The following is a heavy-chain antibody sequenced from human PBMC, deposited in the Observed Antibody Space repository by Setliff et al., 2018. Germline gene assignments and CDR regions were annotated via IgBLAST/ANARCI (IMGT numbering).Heavy chain of an antibody. CDR1: GGSISSSSYY. CDR2: IYYSGST. Sequence: SQTLSLTCTVSGGSISSSSYYWGWIRQPPGKGLEWIGSIYYSGSTYYNPSLKSRVTISVDTSKNQFSLKLSSVTAADTAVYYCARDRVTTLENYYYYYGMDVWGQGTTVTVSS. CDR3: ARDRVTTLENYYYYYGMDV. D-gene: IGHD4-17*01. V-gene: IGHV4-39*07. J-gene: IGHJ6*02.